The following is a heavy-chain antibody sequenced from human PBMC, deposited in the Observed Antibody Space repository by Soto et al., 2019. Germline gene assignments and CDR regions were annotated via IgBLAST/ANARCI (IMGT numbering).Heavy chain of an antibody. CDR3: ARDVGPVTIFGEALSGYFDF. J-gene: IGHJ4*02. D-gene: IGHD3-3*01. V-gene: IGHV3-7*03. CDR2: IKEDGSER. CDR1: GFSLGTYW. Sequence: EVQLVESGGGLVQPGGSRRLSCAVSGFSLGTYWMSWVRQAPGKGLEWLASIKEDGSERYYLDSVKGRFTISRDNAKDSLSLQMNSLRGEDTAFYYCARDVGPVTIFGEALSGYFDFWGQGTLVTVSS.